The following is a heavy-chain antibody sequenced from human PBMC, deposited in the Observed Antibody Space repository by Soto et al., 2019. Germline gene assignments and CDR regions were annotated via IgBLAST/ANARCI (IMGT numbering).Heavy chain of an antibody. CDR1: GYTFTSYY. V-gene: IGHV1-46*01. CDR3: ARELGVGIVVVVAAH. J-gene: IGHJ4*02. D-gene: IGHD2-15*01. CDR2: INPSGGST. Sequence: QVQLVQSGAEVKKPGASVKVSCKASGYTFTSYYMHWVRQAPGQGLEWMGIINPSGGSTSYAQKFQGRVTMTRDTSTSTVYMELSSLRSEDTAVYYCARELGVGIVVVVAAHWGQGTLVTVSS.